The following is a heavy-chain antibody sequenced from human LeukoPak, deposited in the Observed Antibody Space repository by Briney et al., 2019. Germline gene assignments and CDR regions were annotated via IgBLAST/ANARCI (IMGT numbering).Heavy chain of an antibody. V-gene: IGHV3-30*18. CDR2: ISPDGKIE. CDR1: GFSFTTFG. CDR3: AKINNDDDY. J-gene: IGHJ4*02. D-gene: IGHD1/OR15-1a*01. Sequence: GSLRLSCAASGFSFTTFGIHWVRQAPGKGLVWVAAISPDGKIEYYTDSVKGRFTVSRDNSKNMIYLQMNSLRGEDSAVYFCAKINNDDDYWGQGALVTVSS.